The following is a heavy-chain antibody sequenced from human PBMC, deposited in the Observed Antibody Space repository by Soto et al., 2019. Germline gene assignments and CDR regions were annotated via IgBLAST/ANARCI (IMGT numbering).Heavy chain of an antibody. V-gene: IGHV3-7*01. CDR2: IKQDGSEK. D-gene: IGHD3-10*01. CDR3: AREGRGGLLWFGELLETVGAFDI. Sequence: GGSLRLSCAASGFTFSSYWMSWVRQAPGKGLEWVANIKQDGSEKYYVDSVKGRFTISRDNAKNSLYLQMNSLRAEETAVYYCAREGRGGLLWFGELLETVGAFDIWGQGTMVTVSS. J-gene: IGHJ3*02. CDR1: GFTFSSYW.